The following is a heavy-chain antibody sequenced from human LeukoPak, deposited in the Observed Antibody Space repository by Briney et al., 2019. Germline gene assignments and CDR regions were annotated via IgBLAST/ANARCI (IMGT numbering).Heavy chain of an antibody. CDR3: ARAPRGRDGYNPYYFDY. J-gene: IGHJ4*02. V-gene: IGHV3-9*01. Sequence: SLRLSCAASGFTLDDYAMHWVRQAPGKGLEWVSGISWNSGAIGYTDSVKGRFTISRDNSKNTLYLQMNSLRAEDTAVYYCARAPRGRDGYNPYYFDYWGQGTLVTFSS. D-gene: IGHD5-24*01. CDR2: ISWNSGAI. CDR1: GFTLDDYA.